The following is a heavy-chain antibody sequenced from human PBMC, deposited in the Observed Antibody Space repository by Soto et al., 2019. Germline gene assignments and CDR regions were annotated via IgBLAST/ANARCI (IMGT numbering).Heavy chain of an antibody. CDR3: ARGGVVVVPDANRWFAP. J-gene: IGHJ5*02. Sequence: SLTGAGCGGAYSCYFCISFQQPPGKGLEWIGYIYHSGSTNYNPSLKSRVTISVDTSKNQFSLKLSSVTAADTAVYYCARGGVVVVPDANRWFAPWGQGTPVTVSS. CDR1: GGAYSCYF. V-gene: IGHV4-34*01. D-gene: IGHD2-2*01. CDR2: IYHSGST.